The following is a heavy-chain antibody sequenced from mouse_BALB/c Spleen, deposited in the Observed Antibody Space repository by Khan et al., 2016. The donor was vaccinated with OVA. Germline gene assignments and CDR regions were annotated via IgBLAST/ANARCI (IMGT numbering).Heavy chain of an antibody. J-gene: IGHJ2*01. CDR3: TRSYDSYYFDY. CDR2: IYPGISDT. V-gene: IGHV1-5*01. D-gene: IGHD2-4*01. Sequence: VQLKESGTVLARPGASVKMSCKASGYGFTSYWMHWVTQRPGQGLEWIGAIYPGISDTRYNQKFKGKVKLTVDTSASTAYMEFSSLTNEDSSVYYCTRSYDSYYFDYWGQGTTLTVSS. CDR1: GYGFTSYW.